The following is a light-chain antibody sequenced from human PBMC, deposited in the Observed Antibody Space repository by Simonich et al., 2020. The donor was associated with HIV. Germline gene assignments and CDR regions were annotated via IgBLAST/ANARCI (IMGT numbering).Light chain of an antibody. V-gene: IGLV3-10*01. CDR2: EDS. CDR3: YSTDSSDNSV. Sequence: SYELTQPPSVSVSPGQTARITWSGDELPKKSASWYQQRSGQAPVLVIYEDSKRPSGIPERFSGSSSGTMATLTIRGAQVEDEADYYCYSTDSSDNSVFGGGTKLTVL. CDR1: ELPKKS. J-gene: IGLJ2*01.